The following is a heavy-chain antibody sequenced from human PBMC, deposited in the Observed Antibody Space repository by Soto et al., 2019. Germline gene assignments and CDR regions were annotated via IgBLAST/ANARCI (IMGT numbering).Heavy chain of an antibody. CDR1: GFTFSSYA. CDR2: ISYDGSNK. Sequence: QVQLVESGGGVVQPGRSLRLSCAASGFTFSSYAMHWVRQAPGKGLEWVAVISYDGSNKYYADSVKGRFTISRDNSKNTLYLQMNSLRAEDTAVYYCARDLDIVVVVAAILDSWGQGTLVTVSS. D-gene: IGHD2-15*01. CDR3: ARDLDIVVVVAAILDS. V-gene: IGHV3-30-3*01. J-gene: IGHJ4*02.